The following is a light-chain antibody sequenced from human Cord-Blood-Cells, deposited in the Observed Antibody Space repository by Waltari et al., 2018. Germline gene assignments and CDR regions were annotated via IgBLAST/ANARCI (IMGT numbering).Light chain of an antibody. CDR3: QQYNNWPPTWT. J-gene: IGKJ1*01. Sequence: QSPATLSVSPGERATLSCRASQSVSSNLAWYQQKPGQAPRLLIYGASTRATGIPARFSGSGSGTEFTLTISSLQSEDFAVYYCQQYNNWPPTWTFGQGTKVEIK. CDR2: GAS. CDR1: QSVSSN. V-gene: IGKV3-15*01.